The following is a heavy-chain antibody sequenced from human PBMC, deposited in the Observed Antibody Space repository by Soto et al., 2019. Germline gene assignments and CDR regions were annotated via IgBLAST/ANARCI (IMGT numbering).Heavy chain of an antibody. Sequence: LETLSLTCTVSGGSCSPNYWIWIRQPPGKGLEWVGYIYYGGSTSYNPSLKSRVTISVDRSKNQFSLKLSSVTAADTAVYYCARHFSVDYFDYWGQGALVTVSS. V-gene: IGHV4-59*08. CDR1: GGSCSPNY. CDR2: IYYGGST. J-gene: IGHJ4*02. CDR3: ARHFSVDYFDY.